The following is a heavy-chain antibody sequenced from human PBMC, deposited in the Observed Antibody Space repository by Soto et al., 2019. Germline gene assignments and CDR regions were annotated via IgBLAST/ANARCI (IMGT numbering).Heavy chain of an antibody. J-gene: IGHJ4*02. CDR1: GNSFTSYL. Sequence: GESLKISCKGSGNSFTSYLIGWVRQMPGQGLELLGIIYSGDSDTRYIPPFQGHVTISQDKSISPAYLHGSSLKASSTAMDYCVRNSPYPPGASDYPDQ. CDR3: VRNSPYPPGASDY. CDR2: IYSGDSDT. D-gene: IGHD1-26*01. V-gene: IGHV5-51*01.